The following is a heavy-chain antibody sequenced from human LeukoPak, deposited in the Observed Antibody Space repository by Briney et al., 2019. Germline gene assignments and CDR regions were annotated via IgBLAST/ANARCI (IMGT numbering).Heavy chain of an antibody. CDR1: GYTFTSYG. J-gene: IGHJ4*02. V-gene: IGHV1-18*01. Sequence: ASVKVSCKASGYTFTSYGISWVRQAPGQGLECMGWINPYNGNTNYALTVQGRVTMITDTSTSTAYLELRSLRSDDTAIYYCAREIYGRFDYWGQGTLVTVSS. CDR3: AREIYGRFDY. D-gene: IGHD4-17*01. CDR2: INPYNGNT.